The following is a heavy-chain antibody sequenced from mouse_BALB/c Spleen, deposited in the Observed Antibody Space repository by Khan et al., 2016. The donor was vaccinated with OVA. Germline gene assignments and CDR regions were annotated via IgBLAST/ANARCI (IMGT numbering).Heavy chain of an antibody. CDR1: GFTFSTYA. D-gene: IGHD2-3*01. J-gene: IGHJ2*01. CDR3: GRHDDGYYYVDY. V-gene: IGHV5-9-3*01. CDR2: ISGVSSNI. Sequence: EVELVESGGGLVKPGGSLKLSCAASGFTFSTYAMHWVRQTPEKGLEWVATISGVSSNIYYADSVKGRFTISRDNAKNTLYLQLSSLRSEDTAIYYCGRHDDGYYYVDYWGQGTTLTVSS.